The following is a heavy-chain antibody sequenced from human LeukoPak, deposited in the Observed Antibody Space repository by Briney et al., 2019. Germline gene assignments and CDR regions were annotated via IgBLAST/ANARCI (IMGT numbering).Heavy chain of an antibody. J-gene: IGHJ4*02. CDR2: IIPIFGTA. V-gene: IGHV1-69*05. D-gene: IGHD4-23*01. CDR1: GGTFSSYA. Sequence: ASVNVSCKASGGTFSSYAISWVRQAPGQGLEWMGGIIPIFGTANYAQKFQGRVTITTDESTSTAYMELSSLRSEDTAVYYCARSLTTVVTEYYFDYWGQGTLVTVSS. CDR3: ARSLTTVVTEYYFDY.